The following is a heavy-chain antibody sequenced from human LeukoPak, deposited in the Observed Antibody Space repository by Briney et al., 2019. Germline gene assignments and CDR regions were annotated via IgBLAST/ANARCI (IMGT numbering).Heavy chain of an antibody. Sequence: ASVKVSCKASGGTFSSYAISWVRQAPGQGLDWMGGVIPIFGTANYAQKFQGRVTITTDESTSTAYMGLSSLRAEDTAVYYCAKPAFTMIVVVSWFDPWGQGTLVTVSS. V-gene: IGHV1-69*05. J-gene: IGHJ5*02. CDR2: VIPIFGTA. CDR3: AKPAFTMIVVVSWFDP. CDR1: GGTFSSYA. D-gene: IGHD3-22*01.